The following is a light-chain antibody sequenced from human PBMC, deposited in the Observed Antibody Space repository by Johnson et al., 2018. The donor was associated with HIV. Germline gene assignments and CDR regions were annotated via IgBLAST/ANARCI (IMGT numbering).Light chain of an antibody. Sequence: QSVLTQPPSVSAAPGQKVTISCSGSSSNIGNNYVSWYQQLPGTAPKLLIYDNNKRPSGIPDRFSGSKSGTSATLGITGLQTGDEADYYCGTWDSSLTTSYGFGTGTTVIVV. CDR1: SSNIGNNY. CDR3: GTWDSSLTTSYG. V-gene: IGLV1-51*01. J-gene: IGLJ1*01. CDR2: DNN.